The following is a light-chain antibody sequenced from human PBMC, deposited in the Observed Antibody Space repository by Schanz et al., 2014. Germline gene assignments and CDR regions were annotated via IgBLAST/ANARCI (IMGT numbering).Light chain of an antibody. CDR2: GAS. J-gene: IGKJ1*01. CDR3: QQYGTTPPWT. V-gene: IGKV3-20*01. Sequence: EIVVTQSPATLALSPGERASLSCRASRSISGNLAWYQQKPGQAPRLLIYGASSRATGIPDRFSGSGSGTDFTLTISRLEPEDFAVYYCQQYGTTPPWTFGQGTKVEIK. CDR1: RSISGN.